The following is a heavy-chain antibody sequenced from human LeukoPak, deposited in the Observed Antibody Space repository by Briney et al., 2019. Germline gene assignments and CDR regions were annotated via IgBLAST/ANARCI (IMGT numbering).Heavy chain of an antibody. CDR3: ARDLAGDIVVVPAAMFDY. CDR1: GGSISSGNYY. V-gene: IGHV4-61*02. CDR2: IYISGST. D-gene: IGHD2-2*01. Sequence: PSQTLSLTCTVSGGSISSGNYYWSWIRQPAGKGLEWIGRIYISGSTNYNPSLKSRVTISVDRSKNQFSLKLSFVTAADTAVYYCARDLAGDIVVVPAAMFDYWGQGTLVTVSS. J-gene: IGHJ4*02.